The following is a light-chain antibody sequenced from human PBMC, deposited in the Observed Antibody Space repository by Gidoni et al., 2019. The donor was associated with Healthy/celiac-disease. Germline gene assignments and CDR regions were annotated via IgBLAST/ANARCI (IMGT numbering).Light chain of an antibody. CDR1: QSVSSY. CDR3: QQRSNWPVT. Sequence: DIVLTHSPATLSLSPGERATLSCRASQSVSSYLAWYQQKPGQAPRLLIYDASNRATGIPARFSGSGSGTDFTLTISSLEPEDFAVYYCQQRSNWPVTFGPGTKVDIK. V-gene: IGKV3-11*01. J-gene: IGKJ3*01. CDR2: DAS.